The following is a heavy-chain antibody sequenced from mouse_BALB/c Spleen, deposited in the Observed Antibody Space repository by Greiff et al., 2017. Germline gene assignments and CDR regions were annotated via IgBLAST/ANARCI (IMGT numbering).Heavy chain of an antibody. CDR1: GYTFTSYV. CDR2: INPYNDGT. CDR3: ARKGDGYYVGYFDV. V-gene: IGHV1-14*01. J-gene: IGHJ1*01. Sequence: EVQLQQSGPELVKPGASVKMSCKASGYTFTSYVMHWVKQKPGQGLEWIGYINPYNDGTKYNEKFKGKATLTSDKSSSTAYMELSSLTSEDSAVYYCARKGDGYYVGYFDVWGAGTTVTVSS. D-gene: IGHD2-3*01.